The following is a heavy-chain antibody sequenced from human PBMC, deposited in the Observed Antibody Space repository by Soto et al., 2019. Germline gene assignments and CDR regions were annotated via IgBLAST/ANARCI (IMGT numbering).Heavy chain of an antibody. J-gene: IGHJ6*02. CDR3: ARAIVVTIGGMDV. V-gene: IGHV4-30-4*01. CDR2: IYYSGST. CDR1: GGSINSADYY. Sequence: QVQLQESGPGLVKPSQTLSLTCSVSGGSINSADYYWSWVRQPPGKGLEWIGYIYYSGSTYFNPSRKSRVTISKDTSRNQFSLRLSSVTAADTAVYYCARAIVVTIGGMDVWGQGTTVTVSS. D-gene: IGHD5-12*01.